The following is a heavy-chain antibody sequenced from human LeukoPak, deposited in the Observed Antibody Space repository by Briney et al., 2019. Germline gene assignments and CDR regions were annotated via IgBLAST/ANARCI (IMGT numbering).Heavy chain of an antibody. CDR3: RVAAASPIVQY. CDR2: INTKSGST. V-gene: IGHV1-2*02. D-gene: IGHD6-6*01. Sequence: ASVKVSCKASGYTFTDYYIHWVRQAPGQGLEWMGWINTKSGSTNYAEKFQGRVTMTRDTSISTAYMELSWLTSDDTAVYCCRVAAASPIVQYWGQGTLVTVSS. CDR1: GYTFTDYY. J-gene: IGHJ4*02.